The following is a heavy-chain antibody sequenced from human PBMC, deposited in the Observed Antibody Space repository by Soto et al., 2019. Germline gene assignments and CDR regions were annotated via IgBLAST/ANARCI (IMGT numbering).Heavy chain of an antibody. Sequence: QVHLVASGGGVVQPGRSLRLSCVASGFTFSTYGMHWVRQAPGKGLEWVAVIWYDGSKAYYAESVMGRFTISRDNSKNTVYLQVNSLRAEDTAVYYCARDIWFEKSKCLDYWGLGTLVTVSS. V-gene: IGHV3-33*01. CDR3: ARDIWFEKSKCLDY. CDR2: IWYDGSKA. CDR1: GFTFSTYG. J-gene: IGHJ4*02. D-gene: IGHD3-10*01.